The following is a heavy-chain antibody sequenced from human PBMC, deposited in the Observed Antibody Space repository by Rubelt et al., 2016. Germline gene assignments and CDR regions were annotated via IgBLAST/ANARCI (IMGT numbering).Heavy chain of an antibody. J-gene: IGHJ1*01. D-gene: IGHD3-3*02. CDR3: WSMFGS. V-gene: IGHV4-4*02. CDR2: LYHSGST. Sequence: QMQLQESGPGLVKPSRTLSLTCTVSGVSLTRSNWWTWVRQPPGKGLEWMGELYHSGSTNYNPSLKNRVIISVDKSKNQFSLTLNSGAAADTAVYYCWSMFGSWGQGTLVTISS. CDR1: GVSLTRSNW.